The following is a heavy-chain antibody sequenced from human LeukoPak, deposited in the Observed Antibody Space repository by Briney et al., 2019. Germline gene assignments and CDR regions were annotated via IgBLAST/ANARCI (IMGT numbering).Heavy chain of an antibody. CDR3: ARVPALDYGDPQGPFDY. D-gene: IGHD4-17*01. J-gene: IGHJ4*02. V-gene: IGHV1-46*01. CDR2: INPSGGST. CDR1: GYTFTSYY. Sequence: SVKVSCKASGYTFTSYYMHWVRQAPGQGLEWIGIINPSGGSTGYAQKFQGRVTMTRDTSTSTVYMELSSLRSEDTAVYYCARVPALDYGDPQGPFDYWGQGTLVTVSS.